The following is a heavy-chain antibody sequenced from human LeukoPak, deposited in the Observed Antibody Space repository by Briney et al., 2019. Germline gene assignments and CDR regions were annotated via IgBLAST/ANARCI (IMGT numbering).Heavy chain of an antibody. V-gene: IGHV3-30-3*01. D-gene: IGHD4-17*01. CDR2: ISSDGNKE. CDR1: GFSFSNYW. CDR3: ARAADYEYNWFDP. Sequence: GGSLRLSCAASGFSFSNYWMHWVRQAPDKGLDWVAEISSDGNKEFYADSVKGRFIISRDNSKNTVFLQMNSLRGEDTAVYYCARAADYEYNWFDPWGQGTLVTVSS. J-gene: IGHJ5*02.